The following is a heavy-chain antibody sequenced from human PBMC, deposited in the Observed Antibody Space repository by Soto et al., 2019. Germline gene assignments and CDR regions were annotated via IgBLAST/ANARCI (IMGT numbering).Heavy chain of an antibody. Sequence: DVQLVESGGGLVQPGGSLRLSCAASGFTFDDYAIHWVRQAPGKGLEWVSGISWNGAPTGYMNSVKGRFSISRDNTKNTLYLQMNSLRSEDTAVYYCANLPLYGSGFDCWGQGTLVTVSS. CDR2: ISWNGAPT. J-gene: IGHJ4*02. D-gene: IGHD3-10*01. CDR3: ANLPLYGSGFDC. V-gene: IGHV3-9*01. CDR1: GFTFDDYA.